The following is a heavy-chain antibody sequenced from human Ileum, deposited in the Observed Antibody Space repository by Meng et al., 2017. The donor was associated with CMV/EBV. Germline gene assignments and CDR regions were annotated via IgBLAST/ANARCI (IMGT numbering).Heavy chain of an antibody. Sequence: SCAASGFSFSNYRMNCVREAPGTELEWVASISTASSYIFYADSMKGRFTISRDNAKNSLYLQMDDLRVEDTAVYYCARGSGSYYDYWGQGTLVTVSS. CDR2: ISTASSYI. J-gene: IGHJ4*02. V-gene: IGHV3-21*01. CDR3: ARGSGSYYDY. CDR1: GFSFSNYR. D-gene: IGHD6-25*01.